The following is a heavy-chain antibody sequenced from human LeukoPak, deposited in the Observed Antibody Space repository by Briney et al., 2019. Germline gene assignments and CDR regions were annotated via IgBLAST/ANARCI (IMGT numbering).Heavy chain of an antibody. J-gene: IGHJ4*02. D-gene: IGHD3-22*01. CDR2: IRSKAYGGTT. CDR1: GFTFGDYA. CDR3: IRVMIVVVAADY. Sequence: GGSLRLSCTASGFTFGDYAMSWVRQAPGKGLEWVGFIRSKAYGGTTEYAASVKGRFTISGDDSKNIAYLQMNSLKTEDTAVYYCIRVMIVVVAADYWGQGTLVTVSS. V-gene: IGHV3-49*04.